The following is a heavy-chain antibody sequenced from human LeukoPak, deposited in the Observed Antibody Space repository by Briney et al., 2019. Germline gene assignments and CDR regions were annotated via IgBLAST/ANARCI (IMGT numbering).Heavy chain of an antibody. Sequence: PGGSLRLSCAASGFTFSSYAIHWVRQAPGKGLEWVAVISYDGTNKYYADSVKGRFTISRDNSKNTLYLQMNSLRAEDTAVYYCVREKYCTPTDCLHGRFYFNCWGQGTLVTVSS. CDR3: VREKYCTPTDCLHGRFYFNC. CDR1: GFTFSSYA. D-gene: IGHD2-8*01. V-gene: IGHV3-30-3*01. J-gene: IGHJ4*02. CDR2: ISYDGTNK.